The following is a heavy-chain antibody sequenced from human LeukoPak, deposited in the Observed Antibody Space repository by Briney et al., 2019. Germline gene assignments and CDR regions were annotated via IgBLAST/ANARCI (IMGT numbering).Heavy chain of an antibody. D-gene: IGHD1-26*01. V-gene: IGHV4-38-2*01. J-gene: IGHJ4*03. CDR3: ARQSGSYYDY. CDR2: IYRSGTT. Sequence: SETLSLTCAVSGYSINNGYYWGWIRQPPGKGLEWIANIYRSGTTYYNPSLKSRVTISIDTSKNQASLRLTSVTAADTAVYYCARQSGSYYDYWGQGALVTVSS. CDR1: GYSINNGYY.